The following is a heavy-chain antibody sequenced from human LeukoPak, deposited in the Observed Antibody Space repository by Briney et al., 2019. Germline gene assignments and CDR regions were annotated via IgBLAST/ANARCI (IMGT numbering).Heavy chain of an antibody. D-gene: IGHD2-2*02. CDR2: IYYSGST. CDR1: GGSISSYY. V-gene: IGHV4-59*01. CDR3: ARDRGYCSSTSCYTRFDY. J-gene: IGHJ4*02. Sequence: PSETLSLTCNVSGGSISSYYWNWIRQPPGKGLEWIGYIYYSGSTNYNPSLKSRVTISIDTSRNQFSLKLSAVTAADTAVYYCARDRGYCSSTSCYTRFDYWGQGTLVTVSS.